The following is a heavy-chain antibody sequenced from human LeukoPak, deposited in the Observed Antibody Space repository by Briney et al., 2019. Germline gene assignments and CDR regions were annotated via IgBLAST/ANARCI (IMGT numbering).Heavy chain of an antibody. D-gene: IGHD3-22*01. J-gene: IGHJ4*02. V-gene: IGHV3-23*01. CDR2: ITGNGANT. CDR3: AKGHRITMIVVVIETDY. CDR1: GFTFSSYG. Sequence: GGSLRLSCAASGFTFSSYGMSWVRQAPGKGLEWVSAITGNGANTFYADSVKGRFTISRDNSKNTMYLQMNSLRAEDTAVYYCAKGHRITMIVVVIETDYWGQGTLVTVSS.